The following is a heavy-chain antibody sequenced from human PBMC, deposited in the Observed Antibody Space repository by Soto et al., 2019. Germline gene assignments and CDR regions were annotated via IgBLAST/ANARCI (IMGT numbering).Heavy chain of an antibody. CDR1: GGTFSSYA. CDR3: ARNWGYCSSTSCYVAYYYYGMDV. J-gene: IGHJ6*02. D-gene: IGHD2-2*01. Sequence: QVQLVQSGAEVKKPGSSVKVSCKASGGTFSSYAISWVRQAPGQGLEWMGGIIPIFGTANYAQKFQGRVTITADDSTSTACMELSSLRSEDTAVYYCARNWGYCSSTSCYVAYYYYGMDVWGQGTTVTVSS. V-gene: IGHV1-69*01. CDR2: IIPIFGTA.